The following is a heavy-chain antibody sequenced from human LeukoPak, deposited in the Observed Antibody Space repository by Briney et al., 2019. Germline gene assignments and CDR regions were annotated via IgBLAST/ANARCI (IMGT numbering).Heavy chain of an antibody. Sequence: SETLSLTCTVSGGSISSYYWSWIRQPPGKGLEWIGYIYYSGSTNYNPSLKSRVTISVDTSKNQFSLKLTSVTAADTAVYYCARDQGYSTFFAFDIWGQGTIVTVSS. V-gene: IGHV4-59*12. D-gene: IGHD5-12*01. J-gene: IGHJ3*02. CDR1: GGSISSYY. CDR3: ARDQGYSTFFAFDI. CDR2: IYYSGST.